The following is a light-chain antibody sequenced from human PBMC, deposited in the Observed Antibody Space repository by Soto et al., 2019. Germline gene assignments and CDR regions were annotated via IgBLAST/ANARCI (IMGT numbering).Light chain of an antibody. CDR1: QGISSA. CDR3: QQYNNWPLT. J-gene: IGKJ4*01. Sequence: EIVMTQSPATLSVSPGERATLSCRASQGISSALAWYQQKTGQAPRLLVYGASTRATGLPARFSGSGSGTEFTLTISSLQSEDFAVYYCQQYNNWPLTFGGGTKVEIK. CDR2: GAS. V-gene: IGKV3-15*01.